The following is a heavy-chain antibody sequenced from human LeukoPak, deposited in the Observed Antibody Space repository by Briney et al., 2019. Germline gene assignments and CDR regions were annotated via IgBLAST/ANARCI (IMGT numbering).Heavy chain of an antibody. CDR3: ARSSVGARRRIDY. D-gene: IGHD1-26*01. Sequence: GTSVKVSCKASGYTFTSYDINWVRKATGQGLEWMGWTNPNSGNTGYAQKFQGRVTMTRSTSINTAYMELNSLTSEDTAVYYCARSSVGARRRIDYWGQGSLVTVSS. J-gene: IGHJ4*02. V-gene: IGHV1-8*01. CDR2: TNPNSGNT. CDR1: GYTFTSYD.